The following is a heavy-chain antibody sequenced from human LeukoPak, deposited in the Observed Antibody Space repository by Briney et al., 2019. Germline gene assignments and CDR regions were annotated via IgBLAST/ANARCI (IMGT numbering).Heavy chain of an antibody. CDR3: ARGAFKEWSHVSYYYYMDV. Sequence: PSETLSLTCAVYGGSFSDYSWTWIRQPPGKGLEWIGEINQSGGTNHNPSLMSRVIMSVDTSKNQTSLKVNSVTAADTAVYYCARGAFKEWSHVSYYYYMDVWGKGTTVIVSS. CDR1: GGSFSDYS. J-gene: IGHJ6*03. D-gene: IGHD3-3*01. V-gene: IGHV4-34*01. CDR2: INQSGGT.